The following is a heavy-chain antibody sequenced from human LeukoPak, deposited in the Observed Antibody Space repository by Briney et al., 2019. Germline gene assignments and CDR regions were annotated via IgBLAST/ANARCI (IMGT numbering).Heavy chain of an antibody. D-gene: IGHD1-26*01. Sequence: SVKVSCKASGGTFSSYAISWVRQAPGQGLEWMGGIIPIFGTANYAQKFQGRVTITADESTSTAYMELSSLRSEDTAVYYCARDGGIVGVTNYYYGMDVWGQGTTVAVSS. CDR1: GGTFSSYA. V-gene: IGHV1-69*13. CDR3: ARDGGIVGVTNYYYGMDV. CDR2: IIPIFGTA. J-gene: IGHJ6*02.